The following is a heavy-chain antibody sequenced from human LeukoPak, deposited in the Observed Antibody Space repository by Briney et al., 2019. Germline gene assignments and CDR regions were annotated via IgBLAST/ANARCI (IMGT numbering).Heavy chain of an antibody. CDR2: ISYDGSNK. D-gene: IGHD6-19*01. Sequence: GGSLRLSCAASGFTFSSYGMHWVRQAPGKGLEWVAVISYDGSNKYYADSVKGRFTISRDNAKNSLYLQMNSLRAEDTAVYYCARGAAVGAVAGIFDYWGQGTLVTVSS. J-gene: IGHJ4*02. V-gene: IGHV3-30*03. CDR3: ARGAAVGAVAGIFDY. CDR1: GFTFSSYG.